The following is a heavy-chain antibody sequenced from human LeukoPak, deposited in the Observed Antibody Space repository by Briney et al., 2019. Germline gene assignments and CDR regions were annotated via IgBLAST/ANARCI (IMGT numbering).Heavy chain of an antibody. CDR1: GFTFSSYW. D-gene: IGHD3-22*01. V-gene: IGHV3-7*01. CDR2: IKQDGSEK. J-gene: IGHJ6*02. CDR3: ARDLLSYYYDSSGYCGMDV. Sequence: GGSLRLSCAASGFTFSSYWMSWVRQAPGKGLEWVANIKQDGSEKYYVDSVKGRFTISRDNAKNSLYLQMNSLRAEDTAVYYCARDLLSYYYDSSGYCGMDVWGQGTTVTVSS.